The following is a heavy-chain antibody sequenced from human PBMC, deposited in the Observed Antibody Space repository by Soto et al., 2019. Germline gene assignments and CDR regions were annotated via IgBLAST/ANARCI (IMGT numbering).Heavy chain of an antibody. CDR1: GGSVSAHW. J-gene: IGHJ4*02. V-gene: IGHV4-59*02. D-gene: IGHD3-10*01. Sequence: SETLSLTCTVSGGSVSAHWWSWIWQPPGKGLEWIGYIYYTGFTNYNPSLKSRVTISLDASKNQFSLRLSSVTAADTAVYYCARGPGATGASGNYHYHFAYWGPGTLVTVSS. CDR2: IYYTGFT. CDR3: ARGPGATGASGNYHYHFAY.